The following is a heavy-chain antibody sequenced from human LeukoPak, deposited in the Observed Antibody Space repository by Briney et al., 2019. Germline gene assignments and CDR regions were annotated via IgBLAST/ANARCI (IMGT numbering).Heavy chain of an antibody. J-gene: IGHJ4*02. D-gene: IGHD3-10*01. CDR2: IYSGGST. V-gene: IGHV3-53*05. CDR1: GFTVSNNY. Sequence: GGSLRLSCAASGFTVSNNYMSWVRQTPGKGLEWVSVIYSGGSTYYADSVKGRFTISRDNSKNTLYLEMNSLRAVDTGVYYCAKEYYGSGNYYDYWGQGTLVTASS. CDR3: AKEYYGSGNYYDY.